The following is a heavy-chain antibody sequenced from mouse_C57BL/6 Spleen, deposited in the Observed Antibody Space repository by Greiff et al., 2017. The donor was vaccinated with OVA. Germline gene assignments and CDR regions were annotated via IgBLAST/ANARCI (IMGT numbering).Heavy chain of an antibody. J-gene: IGHJ4*01. CDR3: ARGTDAMDY. CDR2: INPSSGYT. CDR1: GYTFTSSC. Sequence: QLQLQQSGADLANPGASVTLSCKASGYTFTSSCMHWLKHRPGPGLEWIGYINPSSGYTKYNQKFKDKATLTADKSSSTAYMQRSRLTDEEYAVYYGARGTDAMDYWGQGTSVTVSS. D-gene: IGHD3-3*01. V-gene: IGHV1-7*01.